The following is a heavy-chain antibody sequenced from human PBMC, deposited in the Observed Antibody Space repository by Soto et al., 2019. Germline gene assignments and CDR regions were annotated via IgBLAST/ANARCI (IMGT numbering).Heavy chain of an antibody. CDR2: ISAYNGNT. CDR1: GYTFTSYG. CDR3: ARVGAYYYGSGKNYMDV. J-gene: IGHJ6*03. D-gene: IGHD3-10*01. Sequence: ASVKVSCKASGYTFTSYGISWVRQAPGQGLEWMGWISAYNGNTNYAQKLQGRVTMTTDTSTSTAYMELRSLRSDDTAVYYCARVGAYYYGSGKNYMDVWGKGTTVTVSS. V-gene: IGHV1-18*01.